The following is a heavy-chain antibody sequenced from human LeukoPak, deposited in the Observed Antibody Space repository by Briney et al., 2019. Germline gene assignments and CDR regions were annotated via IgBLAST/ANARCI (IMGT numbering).Heavy chain of an antibody. CDR1: GYTFTGYY. J-gene: IGHJ6*02. V-gene: IGHV1-2*06. Sequence: ASVKVSCKASGYTFTGYYMHWVRQAPGQGLEWMGRINPNSGGTNYAQKFQGRATMTRDTSISTAYMELSRLRSDDTAVYYCARGPLYCSGGSCGGTNGMDVWGQGTSVTVSS. CDR2: INPNSGGT. CDR3: ARGPLYCSGGSCGGTNGMDV. D-gene: IGHD2-15*01.